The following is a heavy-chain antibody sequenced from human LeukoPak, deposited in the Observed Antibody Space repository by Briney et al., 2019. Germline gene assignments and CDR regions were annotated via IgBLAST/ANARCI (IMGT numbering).Heavy chain of an antibody. CDR1: GGSISSSNW. J-gene: IGHJ6*03. CDR3: TRGSIAYYYMDV. V-gene: IGHV4-4*02. Sequence: PSETLSLTCAVSGGSISSSNWWSWVRQPPGKGLEWIREIYHSGSTNYNPSLKSRVTISVDTSKNQFSLKLSSVTAADTAVYYCTRGSIAYYYMDVWGKGTTVTISS. CDR2: IYHSGST. D-gene: IGHD3-22*01.